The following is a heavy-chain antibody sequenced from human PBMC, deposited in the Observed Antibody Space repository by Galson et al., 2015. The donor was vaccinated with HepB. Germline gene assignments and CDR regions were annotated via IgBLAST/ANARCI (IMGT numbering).Heavy chain of an antibody. Sequence: SLRLSCAASGFTFRSYAMNWVRQAPGKGLEWVSAISGSGGSTYYADSVKGRFTISRDISKNTLYLQMNSLRAEDTAVYYCAKDRGVIVVALPDYWGQGTLSPSPQ. V-gene: IGHV3-23*01. D-gene: IGHD3-22*01. J-gene: IGHJ4*02. CDR1: GFTFRSYA. CDR2: ISGSGGST. CDR3: AKDRGVIVVALPDY.